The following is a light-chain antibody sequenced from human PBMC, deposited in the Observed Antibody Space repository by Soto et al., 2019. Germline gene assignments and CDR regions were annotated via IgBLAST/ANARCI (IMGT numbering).Light chain of an antibody. CDR1: QSISSY. V-gene: IGKV1-39*01. CDR3: QPSYSTPLT. Sequence: DIQMTQSPSSLSASVGDRVTITCRASQSISSYLNWYQQKPGKAPKLLIYAASSLQSGVPSRFSGSGSETDFTLTISSLQAEDFATYYCQPSYSTPLTFGGGTKVEIK. CDR2: AAS. J-gene: IGKJ4*01.